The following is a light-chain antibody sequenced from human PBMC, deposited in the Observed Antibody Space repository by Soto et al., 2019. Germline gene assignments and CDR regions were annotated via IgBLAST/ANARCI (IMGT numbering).Light chain of an antibody. V-gene: IGKV1-5*01. CDR1: QSVNSW. CDR2: DGT. Sequence: DIQMTQTPSTRYASVGDRVIITCRASQSVNSWLAWYQQKPGKAPNLLIYDGTSLENGVPSRFSVSGSGTEFTLTISRLKHDDFATYYCQQYNTYSPTFCQGTRLEIK. J-gene: IGKJ5*01. CDR3: QQYNTYSPT.